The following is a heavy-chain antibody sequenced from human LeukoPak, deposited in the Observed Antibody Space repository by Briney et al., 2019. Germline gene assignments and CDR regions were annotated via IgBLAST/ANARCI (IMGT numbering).Heavy chain of an antibody. CDR3: AGASPSGYDY. CDR2: ISHTSDAI. V-gene: IGHV3-48*02. D-gene: IGHD3-22*01. J-gene: IGHJ4*02. Sequence: GGSLRLSCAVSGFTFSTYGMNWVRQAPGKGLEWVSYISHTSDAIYYPDSVKGRFTISRDNAKNSLYLQMNSLRDEDTAVYYCAGASPSGYDYWGQGTLVTVSS. CDR1: GFTFSTYG.